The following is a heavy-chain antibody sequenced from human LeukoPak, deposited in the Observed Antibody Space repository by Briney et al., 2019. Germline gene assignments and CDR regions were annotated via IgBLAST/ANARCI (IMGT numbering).Heavy chain of an antibody. J-gene: IGHJ6*04. D-gene: IGHD3-9*01. CDR2: IADISSDDI. V-gene: IGHV3-21*05. CDR3: ARVLGSALTISYMDV. Sequence: GGSLRLSCTASGFTFSHYSLHWVRQAPGKGLEWLSFIADISSDDIFYADPVRGRFTSSRDNAKDSLYLQMDSLRAEDTAIYYCARVLGSALTISYMDVWGRGTTVTVSS. CDR1: GFTFSHYS.